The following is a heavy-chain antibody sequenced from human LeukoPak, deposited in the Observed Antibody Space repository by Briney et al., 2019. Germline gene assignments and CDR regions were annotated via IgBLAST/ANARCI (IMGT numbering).Heavy chain of an antibody. V-gene: IGHV3-23*01. J-gene: IGHJ4*02. CDR3: AKSILLTTFDS. CDR1: GFTFSSYT. D-gene: IGHD4-11*01. CDR2: ISGSGGST. Sequence: GGSLRLSCAASGFTFSSYTMSWVRQAPGKGREWVSAISGSGGSTYYADSVKGRFTISRDNSKNTLYLQMDSLRAEDTAVYYCAKSILLTTFDSWGQGTLVTVSS.